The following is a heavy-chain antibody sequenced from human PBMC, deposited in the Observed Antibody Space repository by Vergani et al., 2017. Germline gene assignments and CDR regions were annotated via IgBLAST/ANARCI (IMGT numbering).Heavy chain of an antibody. CDR2: IHSNGVI. CDR1: GGSFNSGSYY. J-gene: IGHJ3*02. Sequence: QVQLQDSGPGLVTPSQTLSLTCTVSGGSFNSGSYYWSWLRQPAGKRLEWIGRIHSNGVIHYNPSLNSRATISVDTSRNQISLKLTSVTATDTAIYFCARGNPYVDFDIWGQGTMITVSS. D-gene: IGHD3-16*01. V-gene: IGHV4-61*02. CDR3: ARGNPYVDFDI.